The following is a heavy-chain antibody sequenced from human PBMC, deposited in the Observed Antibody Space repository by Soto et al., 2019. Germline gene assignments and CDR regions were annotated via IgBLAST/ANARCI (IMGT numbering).Heavy chain of an antibody. CDR1: GGAFNGYY. V-gene: IGHV4-34*01. CDR2: INHSGTV. CDR3: ARVGAALVRGSIGGFDY. J-gene: IGHJ4*02. D-gene: IGHD3-10*01. Sequence: QVHLQQWGAGLLKPSETLSLTCAVNGGAFNGYYWTWIRQSPGKGLQWIGEINHSGTVDYNPSLKCRVTFSIDTSKNQFSLTLTSVTAADTAVYYCARVGAALVRGSIGGFDYWGQGTLVTVSS.